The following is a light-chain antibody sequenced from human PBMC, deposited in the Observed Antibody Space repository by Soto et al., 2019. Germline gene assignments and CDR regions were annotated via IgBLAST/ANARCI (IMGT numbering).Light chain of an antibody. CDR1: QSVSSNY. CDR3: QQYGSSPFT. J-gene: IGKJ3*01. V-gene: IGKV3-20*01. Sequence: EIVLTQSPGTLSLSPGERATLSCRASQSVSSNYLTWYQQKPGQAPRLLIYGASSRATGIPDRFSGSGSCTDFTLTISRLEPEDFSVYYCQQYGSSPFTFGPGTKVDIK. CDR2: GAS.